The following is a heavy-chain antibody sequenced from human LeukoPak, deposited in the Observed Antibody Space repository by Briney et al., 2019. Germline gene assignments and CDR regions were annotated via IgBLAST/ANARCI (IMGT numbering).Heavy chain of an antibody. J-gene: IGHJ4*02. D-gene: IGHD3-22*01. Sequence: SETLSLTCTVSGTSVSSGSYYWSWVRQPPGKRLEWIGFVYYSGTTNYNPSLKSRVTISLDTSKNQFSVKLSSVTAADTAVYYCARDTYYYDSSGYYQYYFDYWGQGTLVTVSS. CDR1: GTSVSSGSYY. CDR2: VYYSGTT. CDR3: ARDTYYYDSSGYYQYYFDY. V-gene: IGHV4-61*01.